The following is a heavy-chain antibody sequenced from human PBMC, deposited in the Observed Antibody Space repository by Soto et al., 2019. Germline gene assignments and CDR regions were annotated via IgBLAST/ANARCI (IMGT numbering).Heavy chain of an antibody. CDR3: ARDVFCGGAPACPDMDF. J-gene: IGHJ6*02. Sequence: QVVLEQSGGEVKKPGASVKVSCKASGYTFSGYSITWVRQAPGKGLEWMGRISGYNGNTNYARTLRGRLTLTTDTSTSTAYMELRSLTSDETAVYYCARDVFCGGAPACPDMDFWGQGTTVTVSS. D-gene: IGHD2-21*01. CDR2: ISGYNGNT. CDR1: GYTFSGYS. V-gene: IGHV1-18*04.